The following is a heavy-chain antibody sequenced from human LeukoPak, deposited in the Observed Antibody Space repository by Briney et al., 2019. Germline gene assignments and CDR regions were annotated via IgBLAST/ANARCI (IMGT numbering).Heavy chain of an antibody. Sequence: PGGSLRLSCAASGFTFDDYAMHWVRQAPGEGLEWVSGISWNSGSIGYADSVKGRFTISRDNAKNSLHLQMNSLRAEDMALYYCAKDFRGSSTAFDIWGQGTMVTVSS. CDR1: GFTFDDYA. D-gene: IGHD2-2*01. CDR2: ISWNSGSI. V-gene: IGHV3-9*03. J-gene: IGHJ3*02. CDR3: AKDFRGSSTAFDI.